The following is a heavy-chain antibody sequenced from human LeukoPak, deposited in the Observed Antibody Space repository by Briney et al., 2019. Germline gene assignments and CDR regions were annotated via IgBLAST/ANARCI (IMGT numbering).Heavy chain of an antibody. J-gene: IGHJ4*02. Sequence: GGSLRLSCAVSGFTVSSNYMSWVRQAPGKGLEWVSVIYSGGSTYYADSVKGRFTISRDNSKNTLYLQMNSLRAEDTAVYYCARGPAVAGSFDYWGQGTLVTVSS. CDR3: ARGPAVAGSFDY. V-gene: IGHV3-53*01. CDR2: IYSGGST. D-gene: IGHD6-19*01. CDR1: GFTVSSNY.